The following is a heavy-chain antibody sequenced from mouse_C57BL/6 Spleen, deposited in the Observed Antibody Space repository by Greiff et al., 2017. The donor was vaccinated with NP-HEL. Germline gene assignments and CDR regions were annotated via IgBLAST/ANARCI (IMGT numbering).Heavy chain of an antibody. CDR2: ISDGGSYT. Sequence: EVQGVESGGGLVKPGGSLKLSCAASGFTFSSYAMSWVRQTPEKRLEWVATISDGGSYTYYPDNVKGRFTIPRDHDKNNLYLQMRHLKCEDTDMYYCASDWVWLPLAYWGQGTLVTVSA. CDR1: GFTFSSYA. D-gene: IGHD2-2*01. J-gene: IGHJ3*01. V-gene: IGHV5-4*01. CDR3: ASDWVWLPLAY.